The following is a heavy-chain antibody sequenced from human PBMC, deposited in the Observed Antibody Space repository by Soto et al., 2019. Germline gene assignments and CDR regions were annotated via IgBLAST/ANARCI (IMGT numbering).Heavy chain of an antibody. D-gene: IGHD2-15*01. Sequence: QVQLQQWGAGLLKPSETLSLTCAVYGGSFSGYYWSWIRQPPGKGLEWIGEINHSGSTNYNPSLKSRVTISVEASKNQFSLKLSSVTAADTTVYYCARLRPGGYCSGGSCYNYYYYYMDVWGKGTTVTVSS. CDR2: INHSGST. CDR3: ARLRPGGYCSGGSCYNYYYYYMDV. J-gene: IGHJ6*03. CDR1: GGSFSGYY. V-gene: IGHV4-34*01.